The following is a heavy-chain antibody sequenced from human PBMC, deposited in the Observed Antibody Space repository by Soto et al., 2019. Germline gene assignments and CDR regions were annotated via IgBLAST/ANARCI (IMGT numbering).Heavy chain of an antibody. V-gene: IGHV4-34*01. CDR3: AREQIAVAGNDY. CDR1: GGSFSGYY. D-gene: IGHD6-19*01. J-gene: IGHJ4*02. Sequence: QVQLQQWGAGLLKPSETLSLTCAVYGGSFSGYYWSWIRQPPGKGLEWIGEINHSGSTNYNPSLKSRVTISVDTSKNQFSLKLSSVTAADTAVYYCAREQIAVAGNDYWGQGTLVTVSS. CDR2: INHSGST.